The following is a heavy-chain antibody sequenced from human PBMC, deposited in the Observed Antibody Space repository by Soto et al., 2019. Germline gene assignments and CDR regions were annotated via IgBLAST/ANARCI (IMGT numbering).Heavy chain of an antibody. CDR2: MNPNSGNT. Sequence: QVQLVQSGAEVKKPGASVKVSCKASGYTFTSYDINWVRQATGQGLEWMGWMNPNSGNTAYAQKVLGRVTMTRNTTLSTPYMELSSLSSEDTAVYYCARERTRGFDPWGQGTLVTVSS. V-gene: IGHV1-8*02. CDR3: ARERTRGFDP. CDR1: GYTFTSYD. J-gene: IGHJ5*02.